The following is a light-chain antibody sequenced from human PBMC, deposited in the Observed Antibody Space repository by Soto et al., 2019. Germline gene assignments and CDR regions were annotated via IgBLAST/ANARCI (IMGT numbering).Light chain of an antibody. CDR2: EGS. CDR3: CSYAGSSTYVV. CDR1: SNDVGSYNL. J-gene: IGLJ2*01. V-gene: IGLV2-23*01. Sequence: QSALTQPASVSGSPGQSITISCTGTSNDVGSYNLVSWYQQHPGKALKLMIYEGSKRPSGVSNRFSGSKSGNTASLTISGLQAEDEADYYCCSYAGSSTYVVFGGGTKLTVL.